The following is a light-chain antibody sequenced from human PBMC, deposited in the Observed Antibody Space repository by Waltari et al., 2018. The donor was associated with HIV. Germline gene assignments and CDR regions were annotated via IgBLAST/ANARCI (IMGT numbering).Light chain of an antibody. V-gene: IGLV2-18*02. CDR3: SSYTSSSTFV. CDR1: SSDVGSYNR. CDR2: EVS. J-gene: IGLJ2*01. Sequence: QSALTQPPSVSGSPGQSVTIPCTGTSSDVGSYNRVSWYQKPPATAPKLSIYEVSMRPSGVPDRCCGAKSGNTASLTISGRQPEDEADYYCSSYTSSSTFVFGGGTKLTVL.